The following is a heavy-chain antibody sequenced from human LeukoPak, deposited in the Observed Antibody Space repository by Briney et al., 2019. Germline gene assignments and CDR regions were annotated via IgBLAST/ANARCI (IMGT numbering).Heavy chain of an antibody. Sequence: GGSLRLSCAASGFTCSSSAMSWVRQARGKVLEWSSGIRGSGGSPFYGVSVNGRFNISRDNSKNTLYLKMNSLSAEDTAVYYCAIFSSSRRHTRYSNSNFDYWGQGTLVTVSS. V-gene: IGHV3-23*01. CDR3: AIFSSSRRHTRYSNSNFDY. CDR2: IRGSGGSP. J-gene: IGHJ4*02. CDR1: GFTCSSSA. D-gene: IGHD4-11*01.